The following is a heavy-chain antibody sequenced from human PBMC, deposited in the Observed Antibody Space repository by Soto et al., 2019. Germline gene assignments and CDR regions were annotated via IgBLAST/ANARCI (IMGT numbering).Heavy chain of an antibody. CDR2: ISVYNGNT. J-gene: IGHJ4*02. Sequence: ASVKVSCKASGYTFISYGINWVRQAPGRGLEWMGWISVYNGNTKYAQKFQGRVTMTTDTSTSTAYMELRSLRPDDTAVYYCARDLDGSGSYYTDYWGQGTLVTVSS. CDR3: ARDLDGSGSYYTDY. CDR1: GYTFISYG. V-gene: IGHV1-18*01. D-gene: IGHD3-10*01.